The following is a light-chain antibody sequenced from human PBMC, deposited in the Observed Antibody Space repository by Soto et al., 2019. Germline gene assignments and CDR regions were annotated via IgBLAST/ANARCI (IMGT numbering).Light chain of an antibody. V-gene: IGLV1-51*02. J-gene: IGLJ1*01. Sequence: QSVLAQPPSVSAAPGQKVTISCSGSSSNIGSDYVSWSQQLPGTAPKLLIYENDKRPSGIPDRFSGSKSGTSATLDITGLQTGDEVDYYCGTWDSSLSAYVFGTGTKVTVL. CDR2: END. CDR1: SSNIGSDY. CDR3: GTWDSSLSAYV.